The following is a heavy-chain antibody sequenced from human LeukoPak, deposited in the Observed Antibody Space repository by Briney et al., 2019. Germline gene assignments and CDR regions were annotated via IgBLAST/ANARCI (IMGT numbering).Heavy chain of an antibody. CDR2: IYYSGNT. V-gene: IGHV4-39*01. CDR1: GVSISSSNSY. J-gene: IGHJ5*02. D-gene: IGHD3-10*01. Sequence: PSETLSLTCTVSGVSISSSNSYWGWIRQPPGKGLEWIGSIYYSGNTYYNASLKSQVSISIDTSKNQFSLKLSSVTAADTAVYYCARQRRLGSGSYYTGGSGWFDPWGQGTLVTVSS. CDR3: ARQRRLGSGSYYTGGSGWFDP.